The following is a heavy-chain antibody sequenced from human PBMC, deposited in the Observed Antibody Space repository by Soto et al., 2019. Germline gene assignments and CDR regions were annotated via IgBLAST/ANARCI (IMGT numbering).Heavy chain of an antibody. Sequence: QVQLVESGGGVVQPGRSLRLSCAVSGFIFRSYAMHWVRQAPGKGLEWVAVASFDGSDTYSSDSVKGRFTIYRDNSKNMLYLQMTSLRAEDTAVYYCARCPSGSAFYYYGMDVWGQGTTVTVSS. V-gene: IGHV3-30-3*01. D-gene: IGHD6-19*01. CDR3: ARCPSGSAFYYYGMDV. J-gene: IGHJ6*02. CDR1: GFIFRSYA. CDR2: ASFDGSDT.